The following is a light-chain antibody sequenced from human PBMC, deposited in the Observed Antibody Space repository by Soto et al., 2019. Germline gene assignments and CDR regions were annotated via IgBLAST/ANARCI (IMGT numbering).Light chain of an antibody. J-gene: IGKJ1*01. Sequence: DIQMTQSPSTLSASVGARVTITFRASQSISSWLAWYQQKPGKVPKLLIYKASSLERGVPSRFRGHGSGTEFTLIISSPQPNDFATYYCQEYNSYPWTFGQGTKVEIK. CDR2: KAS. CDR3: QEYNSYPWT. V-gene: IGKV1-5*03. CDR1: QSISSW.